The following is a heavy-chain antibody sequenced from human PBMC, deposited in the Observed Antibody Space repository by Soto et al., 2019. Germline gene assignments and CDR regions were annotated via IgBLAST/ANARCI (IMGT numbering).Heavy chain of an antibody. CDR2: IWVDGSKK. D-gene: IGHD2-2*01. CDR1: GFTFRSYG. CDR3: ARDRLVPYGYGMDV. V-gene: IGHV3-33*01. J-gene: IGHJ6*02. Sequence: QMQLVESGGGVVQPGRSLRLSCAASGFTFRSYGIHWVRQAPGKGLEWVALIWVDGSKKYYVDSVKGRFAVSRDKSKNTLYLQMNSLSVEDTAVYYCARDRLVPYGYGMDVWGQGTTVTVAS.